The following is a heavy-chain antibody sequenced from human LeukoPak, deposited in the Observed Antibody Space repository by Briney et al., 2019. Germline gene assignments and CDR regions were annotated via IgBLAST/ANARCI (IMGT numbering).Heavy chain of an antibody. CDR2: INHSGST. CDR3: ARVLGVTDY. CDR1: GGSFSGYY. V-gene: IGHV4-34*01. J-gene: IGHJ4*02. Sequence: SETLSLTCAVYGGSFSGYYWSWIRQPPGKGLEWIGEINHSGSTNYNPSLKSRVTISVDTSRNQFSLKLSSVTVADTAVYYCARVLGVTDYWGQGTLVTVSS. D-gene: IGHD3-3*01.